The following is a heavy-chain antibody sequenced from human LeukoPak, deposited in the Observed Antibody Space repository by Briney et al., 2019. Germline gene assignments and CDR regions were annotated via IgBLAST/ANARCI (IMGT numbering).Heavy chain of an antibody. CDR1: GGSISSSSYY. CDR2: IYYSGST. V-gene: IGHV4-39*01. J-gene: IGHJ4*02. CDR3: ATRNGDYPMFQDY. Sequence: SETLSLTCTVSGGSISSSSYYWGWIRQPPGKGLEWIGSIYYSGSTYYNPSLKSRVTISVDTSKNQFSLKLGSVTAADTAVYYCATRNGDYPMFQDYWGQGTLVTVSS. D-gene: IGHD4-17*01.